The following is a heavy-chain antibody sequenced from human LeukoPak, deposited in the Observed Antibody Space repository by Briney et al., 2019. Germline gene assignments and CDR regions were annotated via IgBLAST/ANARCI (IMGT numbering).Heavy chain of an antibody. CDR2: IYYSGST. V-gene: IGHV4-39*01. CDR3: ARMSIAARPINWFDP. CDR1: GGSISSGTYY. J-gene: IGHJ5*02. D-gene: IGHD6-6*01. Sequence: SETLFLTCTVSGGSISSGTYYWAWIRQPPGKGLEWIGNIYYSGSTYYNPSLKSRVTISVDTSKNQFSLKLTSVTAADTAVYYCARMSIAARPINWFDPWGQGTLVTVSS.